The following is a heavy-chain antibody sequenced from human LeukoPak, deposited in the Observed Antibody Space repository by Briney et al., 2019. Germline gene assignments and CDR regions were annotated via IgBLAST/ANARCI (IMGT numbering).Heavy chain of an antibody. CDR3: AREADWNYEDY. D-gene: IGHD1-7*01. J-gene: IGHJ4*02. CDR2: IKQDGSDK. CDR1: GGSISSYY. V-gene: IGHV3-7*01. Sequence: ETLSLTCTVSGGSISSYYWSWVRQAPGKGLEWVANIKQDGSDKYYVNSVKGRFTISRDNAKNSLYLQMNSLRAEDTAIYFCAREADWNYEDYWGQGTLVTVSS.